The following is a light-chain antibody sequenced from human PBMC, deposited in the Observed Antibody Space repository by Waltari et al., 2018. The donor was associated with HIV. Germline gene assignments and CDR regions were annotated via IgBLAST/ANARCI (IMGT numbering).Light chain of an antibody. V-gene: IGLV2-14*01. Sequence: QSALTQPASVSGSPGQSITISCTGTSSDVGGYNYVSWYQQHPGKAPKLMIYDVINLPSGVSNRFSGSKSGNTASLTISGLQAEYEAEYYCSSYTSSSSYVFGTGTKVTVL. CDR2: DVI. J-gene: IGLJ1*01. CDR1: SSDVGGYNY. CDR3: SSYTSSSSYV.